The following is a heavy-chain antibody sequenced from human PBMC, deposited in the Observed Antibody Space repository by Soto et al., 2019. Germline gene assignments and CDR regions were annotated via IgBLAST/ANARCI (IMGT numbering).Heavy chain of an antibody. V-gene: IGHV1-69*01. CDR2: IIPIFGTG. Sequence: QVQLVQSGAEVKKPGSSVKVSCKASGGTFSSYAISWVRQAPGQGLEWMGGIIPIFGTGNYAQKFQGRVTITANEPTSTAERELSSVRTEDPAVYVCAREGLYGSGRYSSTALDYWGQGTLVTVS. J-gene: IGHJ4*02. CDR1: GGTFSSYA. CDR3: AREGLYGSGRYSSTALDY. D-gene: IGHD3-10*01.